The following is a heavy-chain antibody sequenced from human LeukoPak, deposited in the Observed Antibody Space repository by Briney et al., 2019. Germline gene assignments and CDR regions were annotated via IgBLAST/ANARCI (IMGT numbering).Heavy chain of an antibody. D-gene: IGHD3-22*01. Sequence: ASVKVSCKASGYTSTSYGISWVRQAPGQGLEWMGWISAYNGNTNYAQKLQGRVTMTTDTSTSTAYMELRSLRSDDTAVYYCARGGNYYDSSGYYYVGYFDYWGKGTLVTVSS. V-gene: IGHV1-18*01. CDR1: GYTSTSYG. CDR3: ARGGNYYDSSGYYYVGYFDY. J-gene: IGHJ4*02. CDR2: ISAYNGNT.